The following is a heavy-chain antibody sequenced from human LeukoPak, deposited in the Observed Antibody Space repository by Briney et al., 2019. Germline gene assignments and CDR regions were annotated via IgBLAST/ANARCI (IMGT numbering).Heavy chain of an antibody. CDR3: ARDAGHQLSRRNYYAMDV. CDR1: GGSISSGSYY. Sequence: SSETLSLTCTVSGGSISSGSYYWSWIRQPAGKGLEWIGRIYTSGSTNYNPSLKSRVTISVDTSKNQFSLKLSSVTAADTAVYYCARDAGHQLSRRNYYAMDVWGQGTTVTVSS. CDR2: IYTSGST. V-gene: IGHV4-61*02. D-gene: IGHD2-2*01. J-gene: IGHJ6*02.